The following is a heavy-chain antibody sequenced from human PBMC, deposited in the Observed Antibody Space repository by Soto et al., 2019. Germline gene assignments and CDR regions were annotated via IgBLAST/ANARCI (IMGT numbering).Heavy chain of an antibody. D-gene: IGHD6-13*01. Sequence: KPSETLSLTCAVYGGSFSGYYWSWIRQPPGKGLEWIGEINHSGSTNYNPSLKSRVTISVDTSKNQFSLKLSSVTAADTAVYYCARGLRWSIAAAGWCYFDYWGQGTLVTVSS. CDR1: GGSFSGYY. CDR3: ARGLRWSIAAAGWCYFDY. CDR2: INHSGST. J-gene: IGHJ4*02. V-gene: IGHV4-34*01.